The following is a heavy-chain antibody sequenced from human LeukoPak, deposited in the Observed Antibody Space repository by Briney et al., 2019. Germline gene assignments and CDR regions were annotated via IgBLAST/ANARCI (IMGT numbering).Heavy chain of an antibody. Sequence: GGSLRLSCAASGFTVSTNYMSWVRQAPGKGLEWVSLIYSGGKTNYADSVKGRFTISRDNSKNTLDLQMNSLRVEDTAVYYCAKRMAYRSGRLHFDDWGQGTLVTVSS. V-gene: IGHV3-53*01. CDR2: IYSGGKT. CDR1: GFTVSTNY. CDR3: AKRMAYRSGRLHFDD. J-gene: IGHJ4*02. D-gene: IGHD6-19*01.